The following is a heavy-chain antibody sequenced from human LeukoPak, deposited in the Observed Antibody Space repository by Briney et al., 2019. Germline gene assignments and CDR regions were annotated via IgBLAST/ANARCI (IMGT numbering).Heavy chain of an antibody. CDR1: GGSISSGGYY. CDR3: ARASSAAGPFDY. V-gene: IGHV4-31*03. Sequence: SETLSLTCTVSGGSISSGGYYWSWIRQHPGKGLEWIGYIYYSGSTYYNPSLKSRVTISVDTSKNQFSLKLSSVTAADTAVYYCARASSAAGPFDYWGQGTLVTVSS. CDR2: IYYSGST. J-gene: IGHJ4*02. D-gene: IGHD6-13*01.